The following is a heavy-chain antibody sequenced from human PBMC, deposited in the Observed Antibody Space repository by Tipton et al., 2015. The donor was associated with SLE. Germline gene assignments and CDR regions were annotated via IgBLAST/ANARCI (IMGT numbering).Heavy chain of an antibody. V-gene: IGHV3-48*03. CDR3: ARETYSGTLFDY. Sequence: GSLRLSCAASGFTFSSYEMNWVRQAPGKGLEWVSYISSSGSTIYYADSVKGRFTISRDNAKNSLYLQMNSLRAEDTAVYYCARETYSGTLFDYWGQGTLVTVSS. D-gene: IGHD1-26*01. CDR2: ISSSGSTI. J-gene: IGHJ4*02. CDR1: GFTFSSYE.